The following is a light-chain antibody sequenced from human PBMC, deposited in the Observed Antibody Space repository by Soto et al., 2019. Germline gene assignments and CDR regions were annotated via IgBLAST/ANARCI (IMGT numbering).Light chain of an antibody. V-gene: IGKV1-9*01. CDR2: AAS. Sequence: IQLTQSPSSLSASVGDRVTITCRASQGISSYLAWYQQKPGKAPKLLIYAASTLYGGVPSRFSGSGSGTEFTLTISSLQPEDFATYYCLQHNSYPITFGQGTRLEI. CDR3: LQHNSYPIT. J-gene: IGKJ5*01. CDR1: QGISSY.